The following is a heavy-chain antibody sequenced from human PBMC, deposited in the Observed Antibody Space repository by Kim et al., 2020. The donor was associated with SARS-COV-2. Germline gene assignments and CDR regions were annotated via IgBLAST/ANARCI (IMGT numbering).Heavy chain of an antibody. Sequence: SEKYYVDSVKGRFTISRDNAKNSLYLQMNSLRAEDTAVYYCARYFGGYDGWGQGTMVTVSS. D-gene: IGHD5-12*01. V-gene: IGHV3-7*01. J-gene: IGHJ3*01. CDR3: ARYFGGYDG. CDR2: SEK.